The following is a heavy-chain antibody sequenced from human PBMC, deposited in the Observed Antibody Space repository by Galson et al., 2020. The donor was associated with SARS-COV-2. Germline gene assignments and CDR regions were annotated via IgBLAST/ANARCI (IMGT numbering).Heavy chain of an antibody. Sequence: GESLRLNCAAYVFTKRNAWMSWVRQAPGKGPEWVGRIQSKTHVGTTDYAAPVKGRFTISRDDSKNTLYLQMNSLKTEDTAVYYCTTDLGFWSGNWGQGTLVTVSS. J-gene: IGHJ4*02. CDR2: IQSKTHVGTT. D-gene: IGHD3-3*01. CDR1: VFTKRNAW. V-gene: IGHV3-15*01. CDR3: TTDLGFWSGN.